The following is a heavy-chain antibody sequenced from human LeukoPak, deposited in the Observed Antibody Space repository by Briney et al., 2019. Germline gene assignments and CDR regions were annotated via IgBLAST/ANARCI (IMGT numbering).Heavy chain of an antibody. J-gene: IGHJ5*01. Sequence: SVKVSCKASGGTFSSYAISWVRQAPGQGLEWMGGIIPIFGTANYAQKFQGRVTITTDESTSTAYMELTILRFEDTAIYYCAQDRASVGAPVDSWGQGTLVTVSS. CDR2: IIPIFGTA. V-gene: IGHV1-69*05. CDR1: GGTFSSYA. D-gene: IGHD1-26*01. CDR3: AQDRASVGAPVDS.